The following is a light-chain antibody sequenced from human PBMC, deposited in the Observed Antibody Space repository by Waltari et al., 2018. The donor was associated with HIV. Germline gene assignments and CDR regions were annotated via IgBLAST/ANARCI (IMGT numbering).Light chain of an antibody. J-gene: IGLJ2*01. CDR2: RISDGNH. CDR3: QTWGTGFVV. Sequence: QVVLTQSPSASASLGASVKLNCTLSSGHSTYAVAWHQQPPEKGPRYLIKRISDGNHDKGDGVPDRFSASSSVAERYLTISSIQSEDEAYYYCQTWGTGFVVFGGGTKLTVL. CDR1: SGHSTYA. V-gene: IGLV4-69*01.